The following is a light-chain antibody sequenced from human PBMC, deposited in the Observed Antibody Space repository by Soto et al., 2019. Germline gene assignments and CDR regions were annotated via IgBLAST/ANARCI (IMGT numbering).Light chain of an antibody. CDR1: QSVDSR. CDR3: QHYNSYSPPWT. CDR2: DAS. Sequence: QMTQSPSTLSASIWDRVTITCRASQSVDSRLAWYQQKPGKAPKLLVYDASTLETGVPSRFSGSGSGTEFTLTISSLQPDDFATYYCQHYNSYSPPWTFGQGTKVDIK. J-gene: IGKJ1*01. V-gene: IGKV1-5*01.